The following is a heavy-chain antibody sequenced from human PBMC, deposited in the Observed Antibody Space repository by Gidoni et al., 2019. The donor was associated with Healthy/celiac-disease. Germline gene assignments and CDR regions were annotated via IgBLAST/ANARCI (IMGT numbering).Heavy chain of an antibody. CDR2: ISSSSSYI. CDR1: GFTFSSYS. Sequence: EVQLVESGGGLVKPGGSLRLSCAASGFTFSSYSMNWVRQAPGKGLEWVSSISSSSSYIYYADSVKGRFTISRDNAKNSLYLQMNSLRAEDTAVYYCARVGEYSIYYGMDVWGQGTTVTVSS. V-gene: IGHV3-21*01. CDR3: ARVGEYSIYYGMDV. D-gene: IGHD6-6*01. J-gene: IGHJ6*02.